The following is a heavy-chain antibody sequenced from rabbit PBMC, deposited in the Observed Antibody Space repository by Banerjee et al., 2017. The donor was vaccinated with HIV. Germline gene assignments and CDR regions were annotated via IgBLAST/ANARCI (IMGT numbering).Heavy chain of an antibody. CDR1: GFSFSNKYV. CDR2: IGAGSSGST. D-gene: IGHD4-1*01. CDR3: ARDLAGVIGWNFNL. J-gene: IGHJ4*01. V-gene: IGHV1S45*01. Sequence: QEQLEESGGGLVQPEGSLTLTCTASGFSFSNKYVMCWVRQAPGKGLEWIACIGAGSSGSTYYASWAKGPFTISKTSSTTVTLQMTSLTAADTASYFCARDLAGVIGWNFNLWGPGTLVTVS.